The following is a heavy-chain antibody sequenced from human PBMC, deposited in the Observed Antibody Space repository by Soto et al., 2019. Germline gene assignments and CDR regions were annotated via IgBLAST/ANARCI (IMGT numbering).Heavy chain of an antibody. CDR1: GYTFTSYD. CDR3: ARGNNRLERRSRTFSGYYYMDV. V-gene: IGHV1-8*01. J-gene: IGHJ6*03. Sequence: GASVKVSCKASGYTFTSYDINWVRQATGQGLEWMGWMNPNSGNTGYAQKFQGRVTMTRNTSISTACMELSSLRSGDTAVYYGARGNNRLERRSRTFSGYYYMDVGGKGTTVTVSS. D-gene: IGHD1-1*01. CDR2: MNPNSGNT.